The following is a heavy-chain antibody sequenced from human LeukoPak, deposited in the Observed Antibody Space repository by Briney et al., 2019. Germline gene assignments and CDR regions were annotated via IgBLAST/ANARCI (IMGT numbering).Heavy chain of an antibody. V-gene: IGHV4-30-2*01. D-gene: IGHD4-17*01. CDR3: ARGGDDYGDYLDY. Sequence: SQTLSLTCAVSGGSISSGGYSWSWIRQPPGKGLEWIGYIYHSGSTYYNPSLKSRVTISVDRSKNQFSLKLSSVTAADTAVYYCARGGDDYGDYLDYWGQGTLVTVSS. J-gene: IGHJ4*02. CDR2: IYHSGST. CDR1: GGSISSGGYS.